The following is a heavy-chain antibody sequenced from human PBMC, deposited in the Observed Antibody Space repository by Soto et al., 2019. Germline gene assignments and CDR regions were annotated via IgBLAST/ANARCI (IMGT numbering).Heavy chain of an antibody. CDR1: GYTFTGYD. CDR3: AREKVGTTGIDF. Sequence: QAQLVQSGAEVKKPGASVKVSCKASGYTFTGYDINWVRQATGQGLEWMGWMNPNSGNTGYAQNFQGRVTMTRDNSITTAYMELTSLRDDDSAVYYCAREKVGTTGIDFWGQGPLVTVSS. CDR2: MNPNSGNT. J-gene: IGHJ4*02. D-gene: IGHD1-26*01. V-gene: IGHV1-8*01.